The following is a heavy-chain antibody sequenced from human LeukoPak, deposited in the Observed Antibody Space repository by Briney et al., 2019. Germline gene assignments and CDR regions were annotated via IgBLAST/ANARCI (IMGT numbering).Heavy chain of an antibody. J-gene: IGHJ5*02. V-gene: IGHV3-53*01. D-gene: IGHD4-17*01. CDR2: IYSGGST. CDR3: ARDSTDGDYDWFDP. CDR1: GFIVSSNY. Sequence: GGSLRLSCAASGFIVSSNYMSWVRQAPGPGLEWVSVIYSGGSTYYADSVKGRFTISRDNSKNTLYLQMNSLRAEDTAVYYCARDSTDGDYDWFDPWGQGTLVTVSS.